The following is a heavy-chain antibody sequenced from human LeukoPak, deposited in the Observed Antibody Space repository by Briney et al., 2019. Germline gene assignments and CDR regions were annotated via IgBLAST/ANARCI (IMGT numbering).Heavy chain of an antibody. CDR1: GFTFSDYA. Sequence: GGSLRLSCAASGFTFSDYAMHWVRQAPGKGLEWVTVISYDGRNKFYADSVKGRFSISRDNSKNTLYLQMNNLRAEDTAVYYCAKGYDFWILWGQGTLVTVSS. J-gene: IGHJ4*02. D-gene: IGHD3-3*01. CDR2: ISYDGRNK. CDR3: AKGYDFWIL. V-gene: IGHV3-30*04.